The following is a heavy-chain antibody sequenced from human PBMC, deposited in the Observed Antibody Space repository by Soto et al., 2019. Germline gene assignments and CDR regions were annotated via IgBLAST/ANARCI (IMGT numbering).Heavy chain of an antibody. Sequence: EVQLVESGADLVETGGSLRLSCAASGFTFGSYEMNWVRQAPGKGLEWVSYISSSGSVVYYADSVRGRFIISRDNAENSLYLQMNSLGDDDTAFYYCAREDLHCHGDCNSYWGQGTLVTVYS. CDR3: AREDLHCHGDCNSY. J-gene: IGHJ4*02. V-gene: IGHV3-48*03. CDR2: ISSSGSVV. D-gene: IGHD2-21*02. CDR1: GFTFGSYE.